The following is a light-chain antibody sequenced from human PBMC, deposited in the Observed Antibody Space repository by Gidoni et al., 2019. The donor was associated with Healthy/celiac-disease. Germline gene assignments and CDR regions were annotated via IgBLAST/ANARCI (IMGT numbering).Light chain of an antibody. CDR2: GAS. V-gene: IGKV3-20*01. Sequence: EIVLTQSPGTLSLSPVERATLSCRASQRVSSSYLALHQQKPGQDPRLLIYGASSMATGVPDRCSGSGSGTDFTLTISRLEPEDFAVYYCQQYGSSPLTCGGGTKVEIK. CDR1: QRVSSSY. J-gene: IGKJ4*01. CDR3: QQYGSSPLT.